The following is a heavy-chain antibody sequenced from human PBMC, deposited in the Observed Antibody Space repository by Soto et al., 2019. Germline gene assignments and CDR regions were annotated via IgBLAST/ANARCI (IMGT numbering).Heavy chain of an antibody. Sequence: PGGSLRLSCAASGFTFSSYWMHWVRQAPGKGLVWVSRINSDGSSTSYADSVKGRFTISRDNAKNTLYLQMNSLRAEDTAVYYCARANLTYYDFWSGTQHYYGMAVWGQGTTVTVSS. CDR3: ARANLTYYDFWSGTQHYYGMAV. CDR1: GFTFSSYW. D-gene: IGHD3-3*01. CDR2: INSDGSST. J-gene: IGHJ6*02. V-gene: IGHV3-74*01.